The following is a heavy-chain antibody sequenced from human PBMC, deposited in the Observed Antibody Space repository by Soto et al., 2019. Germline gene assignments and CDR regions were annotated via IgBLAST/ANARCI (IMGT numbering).Heavy chain of an antibody. CDR1: GYTFTSYA. CDR2: INAGNGNT. Sequence: QVQLVQSGAEVKKPGASVKVSCKASGYTFTSYAMHWVRQAPGQRLEWMGWINAGNGNTKYSQKFQGRVTITRDTSASTADMELSSLRSEDTAVYYCARLKRGLIWFDPWGQGTLVTVSS. J-gene: IGHJ5*02. CDR3: ARLKRGLIWFDP. V-gene: IGHV1-3*01. D-gene: IGHD3-22*01.